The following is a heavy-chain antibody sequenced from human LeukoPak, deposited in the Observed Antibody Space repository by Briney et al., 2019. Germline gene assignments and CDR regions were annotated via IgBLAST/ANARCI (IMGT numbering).Heavy chain of an antibody. D-gene: IGHD3-3*01. V-gene: IGHV1-3*01. Sequence: ASVKVSCKASGHTFTSYAMHWVRQAPGQRLEWMGWINAGNGNTKYSQKFQGRVTITRDTSASTAYMELSSLRSEDTAVYYCARAGVRFLEWLTTFDYWGQGTLVTVSS. CDR3: ARAGVRFLEWLTTFDY. CDR1: GHTFTSYA. J-gene: IGHJ4*02. CDR2: INAGNGNT.